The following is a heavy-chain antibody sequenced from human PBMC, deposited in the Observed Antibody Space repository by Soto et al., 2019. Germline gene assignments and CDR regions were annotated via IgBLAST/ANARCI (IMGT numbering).Heavy chain of an antibody. Sequence: PGGSLRLSCTASGFTFDDYAMHWVRQCPGRGLEWVSGITWNSGKIAYADSVKGRFTIARDDDNNSLYLQMNSLRPEDTALYYCVKDSYADFHRVLSTAEYFFDYWGHGTLVTVSS. CDR1: GFTFDDYA. J-gene: IGHJ4*01. V-gene: IGHV3-9*01. CDR2: ITWNSGKI. CDR3: VKDSYADFHRVLSTAEYFFDY. D-gene: IGHD2-15*01.